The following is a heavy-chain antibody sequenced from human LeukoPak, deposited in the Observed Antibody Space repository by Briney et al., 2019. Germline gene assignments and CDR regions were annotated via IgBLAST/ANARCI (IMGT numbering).Heavy chain of an antibody. CDR1: GFTFSSYA. Sequence: QTGGSLRLSCAASGFTFSSYAMTWVRQAPGKGLEWVAAISGSGSTTYSADFAKGRFIISRDNSKNTLYLQMNSLRAEDTAVYYCAKGPSWIQLYNTFDYWGQGTLVTVSS. V-gene: IGHV3-23*01. D-gene: IGHD5-18*01. CDR3: AKGPSWIQLYNTFDY. CDR2: ISGSGSTT. J-gene: IGHJ4*02.